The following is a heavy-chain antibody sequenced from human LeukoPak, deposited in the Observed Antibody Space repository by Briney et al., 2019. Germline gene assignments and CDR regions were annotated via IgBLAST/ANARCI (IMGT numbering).Heavy chain of an antibody. V-gene: IGHV1-2*02. CDR2: INPNSGGT. D-gene: IGHD3-3*02. CDR3: ARAFFISGFDY. J-gene: IGHJ4*02. Sequence: ASLRVSCKASGYTFTGYYVHWLRHAPGQGLTRMGGINPNSGGTDYAQQCQGRVTLTRDTSISTAYMELSSLTSDDSAVYYCARAFFISGFDYWGQGTLVNVSS. CDR1: GYTFTGYY.